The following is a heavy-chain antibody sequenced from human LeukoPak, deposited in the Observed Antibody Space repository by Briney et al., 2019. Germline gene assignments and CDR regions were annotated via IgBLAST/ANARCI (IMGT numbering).Heavy chain of an antibody. J-gene: IGHJ4*02. CDR3: ARDLRSSSGWRRGDY. CDR1: GYTFTSYG. Sequence: ASVKVSCKASGYTFTSYGISWVRQAPGQGLEGMGWISAYNGNTNYAQKLQGRVTMTTDTSTSTAYMELRSLRSDDTAVYYCARDLRSSSGWRRGDYWGQGTLVTVSS. D-gene: IGHD6-19*01. V-gene: IGHV1-18*01. CDR2: ISAYNGNT.